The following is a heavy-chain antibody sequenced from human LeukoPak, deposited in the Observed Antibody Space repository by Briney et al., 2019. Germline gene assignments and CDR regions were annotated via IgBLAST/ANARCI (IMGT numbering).Heavy chain of an antibody. V-gene: IGHV3-30-3*01. CDR3: ARGRRGSKDVVVVVAATTSTGLVY. D-gene: IGHD2-15*01. CDR2: ISYDGSNK. Sequence: PGGSLRLSCAASGFTFSSYAMHWVRQAPGKGLEWVAVISYDGSNKYYADSVKGRFTISRDNSKNTLYLQMNSLRAEDTAVYYCARGRRGSKDVVVVVAATTSTGLVYWGQGTRVTVSS. CDR1: GFTFSSYA. J-gene: IGHJ4*02.